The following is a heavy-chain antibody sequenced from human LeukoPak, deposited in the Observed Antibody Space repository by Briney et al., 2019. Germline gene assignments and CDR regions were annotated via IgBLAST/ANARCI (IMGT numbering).Heavy chain of an antibody. CDR2: ISGSGGST. CDR3: VRLLSSSDSNQIFQH. J-gene: IGHJ1*01. D-gene: IGHD6-19*01. CDR1: GFTFSSYA. Sequence: HPGGSLRLSCAASGFTFSSYAMSWVRQAPGKGLEWVSAISGSGGSTYYADSVKGRFTISRDNAKNSLYLQMNSLRAEDTAVYYCVRLLSSSDSNQIFQHWGQGTLVIVSS. V-gene: IGHV3-23*01.